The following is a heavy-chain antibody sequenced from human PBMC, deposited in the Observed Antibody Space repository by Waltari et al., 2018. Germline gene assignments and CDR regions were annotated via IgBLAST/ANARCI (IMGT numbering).Heavy chain of an antibody. CDR2: VSYYGSNK. CDR3: AGDRAYTYAFDI. J-gene: IGHJ3*02. D-gene: IGHD1-20*01. CDR1: GFTLSSYA. V-gene: IGHV3-30*04. Sequence: QVQLVESGGGVVQPGRSLRRSCAASGFTLSSYAMHWVRQAPGKGLEWVAVVSYYGSNKYYVDSVKGRFTIYNSKNTLYLQMNSLRAEDTAVYYCAGDRAYTYAFDIWGQGTMVTVSS.